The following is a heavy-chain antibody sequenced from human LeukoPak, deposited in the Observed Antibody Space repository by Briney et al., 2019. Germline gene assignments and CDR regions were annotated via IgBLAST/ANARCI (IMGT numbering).Heavy chain of an antibody. CDR1: GYTFTGYY. J-gene: IGHJ5*02. V-gene: IGHV1-2*02. CDR3: ARDPGYWELLYWFDP. CDR2: INPNSGGT. Sequence: ASVKVSCKASGYTFTGYYMHWVRQAPGQGLEWMGWINPNSGGTNYAQKFQGRVTMTRDTSISTAYMELSRLRSDDTAVYYCARDPGYWELLYWFDPWGQGTLVTVSS. D-gene: IGHD1-26*01.